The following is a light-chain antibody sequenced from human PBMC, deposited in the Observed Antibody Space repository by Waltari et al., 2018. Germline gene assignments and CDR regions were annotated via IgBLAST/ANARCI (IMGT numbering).Light chain of an antibody. Sequence: SYDLTQPPSVSVSPGQTARITCSGDALPKQYTYWYQQKPGQAPVAVIYKDSERPSETPERFSGSSSGTTVTLTISGVQAEDEADYYCQSADSSGKIFGGGTKLTVL. J-gene: IGLJ2*01. CDR2: KDS. CDR1: ALPKQY. CDR3: QSADSSGKI. V-gene: IGLV3-25*03.